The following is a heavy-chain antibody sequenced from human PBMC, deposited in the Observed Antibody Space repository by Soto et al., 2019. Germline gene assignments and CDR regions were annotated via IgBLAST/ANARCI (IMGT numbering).Heavy chain of an antibody. CDR3: ARDRVADYYYYGMDV. CDR1: GFTFSSYE. Sequence: EVQLVESGGGLVQPGGSLRLSCAASGFTFSSYEMNWVRQAPGKGLEWVSYISSSGSTIYYADSVKGRFTISRDNAKNSPYLQMNSLRAEDTAVYYCARDRVADYYYYGMDVWGQGTTVTVSS. V-gene: IGHV3-48*03. D-gene: IGHD2-15*01. J-gene: IGHJ6*02. CDR2: ISSSGSTI.